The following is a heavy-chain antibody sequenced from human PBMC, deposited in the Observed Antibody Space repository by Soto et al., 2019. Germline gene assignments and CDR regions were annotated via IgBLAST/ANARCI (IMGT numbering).Heavy chain of an antibody. J-gene: IGHJ4*02. CDR3: AREGGKHTYYGSGSPIGY. Sequence: KTSETLSLTCTVSGGSISSYYWSWIRQPPGKGLEWIGYIYYSGSTNYNPSLKSRVTISVDTSKNQFSLKLSSVTAADTAVYYCAREGGKHTYYGSGSPIGYWGQGTLVTVSS. D-gene: IGHD3-10*01. V-gene: IGHV4-59*01. CDR2: IYYSGST. CDR1: GGSISSYY.